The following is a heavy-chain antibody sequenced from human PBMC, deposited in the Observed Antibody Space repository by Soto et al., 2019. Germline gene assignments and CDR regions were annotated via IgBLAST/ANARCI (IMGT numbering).Heavy chain of an antibody. CDR2: ISFYNGHT. CDR1: GDTVTKYG. CDR3: ASATSIAVAGKET. Sequence: GGEVKKPGASVKVSCKASGDTVTKYGISWVRQAPGQGLEWLGWISFYNGHTNYALKFQDRITFTTDTSTSTASMELRSLTSDDTAVYYCASATSIAVAGKETWGQGTLVTVSS. V-gene: IGHV1-18*01. D-gene: IGHD6-19*01. J-gene: IGHJ4*02.